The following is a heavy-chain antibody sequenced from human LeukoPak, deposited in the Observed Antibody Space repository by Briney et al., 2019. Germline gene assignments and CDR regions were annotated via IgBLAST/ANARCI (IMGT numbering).Heavy chain of an antibody. Sequence: GGSLRLSCAASGSTFSTYGMHWVRQAPGKGLEWVATLTYDGSNKFYADSVKGRFTISRDNSKNTLYLQMSSLRADDTAVYYCAKGGLKWLQLTYFDYWGQGTLVTVSS. D-gene: IGHD5-24*01. CDR1: GSTFSTYG. CDR2: LTYDGSNK. CDR3: AKGGLKWLQLTYFDY. J-gene: IGHJ4*02. V-gene: IGHV3-30*18.